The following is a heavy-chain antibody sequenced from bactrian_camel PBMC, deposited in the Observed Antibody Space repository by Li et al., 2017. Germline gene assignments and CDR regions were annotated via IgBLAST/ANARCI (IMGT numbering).Heavy chain of an antibody. J-gene: IGHJ7*01. Sequence: HVQLVESGGGLVQPGGSLRLSCAASGFTFNHNWMHWVRQAPGKGLEWVSGIFSDGTRTFYADSVKGRFTISRDNAKNTLSLEITTLKPEDTAVYWCATARGGNWWFYGMDYWGKGTQVTVS. CDR1: GFTFNHNW. V-gene: IGHV3S6*01. CDR2: IFSDGTRT. D-gene: IGHD2*01.